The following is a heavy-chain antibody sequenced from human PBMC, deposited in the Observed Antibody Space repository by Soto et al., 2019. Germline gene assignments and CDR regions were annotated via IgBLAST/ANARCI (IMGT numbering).Heavy chain of an antibody. Sequence: QVQLQESGPGLVKPSETLSLTCTVSGGSISSYYWSWIRQPPGKGLEWIGYIYYSGSSNYSPSLQSRVTISVDTSKHQFSLKPNSFTAPDPAMYHCARRWGGYFDLWGRGTLVTVSS. CDR3: ARRWGGYFDL. CDR1: GGSISSYY. D-gene: IGHD3-16*01. V-gene: IGHV4-59*08. CDR2: IYYSGSS. J-gene: IGHJ2*01.